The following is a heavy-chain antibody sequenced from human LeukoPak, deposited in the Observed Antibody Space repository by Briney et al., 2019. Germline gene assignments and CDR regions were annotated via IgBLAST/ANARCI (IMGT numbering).Heavy chain of an antibody. CDR2: INTDNGGT. CDR1: GYTFTGYF. CDR3: ARDGTSYYYDSSGYSHYYSYYMDV. V-gene: IGHV1-2*06. D-gene: IGHD3-22*01. J-gene: IGHJ6*03. Sequence: ASVKVSCNASGYTFTGYFIHWVRQAPGQGLECVGRINTDNGGTNYAQKVQGRVTMTRDTSVTTAYMELSGLRSDDTAVYFCARDGTSYYYDSSGYSHYYSYYMDVWGKGTTITVSS.